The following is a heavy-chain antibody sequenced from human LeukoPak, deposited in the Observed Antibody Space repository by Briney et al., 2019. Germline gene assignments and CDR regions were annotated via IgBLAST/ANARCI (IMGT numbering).Heavy chain of an antibody. CDR1: GYTFTSYG. Sequence: ASVKVSCKASGYTFTSYGISWVRQAHGQGLEWMGWISAYNGNTNYAQKLQGRVTMTTDTSTSTAYMELRSLRSDDTAVYYCARLASHDFWSGYPNWFDPWGQGTLVTVSS. V-gene: IGHV1-18*01. J-gene: IGHJ5*02. CDR2: ISAYNGNT. CDR3: ARLASHDFWSGYPNWFDP. D-gene: IGHD3-3*01.